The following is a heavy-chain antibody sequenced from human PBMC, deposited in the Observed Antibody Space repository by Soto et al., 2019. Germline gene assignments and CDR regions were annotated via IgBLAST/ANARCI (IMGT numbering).Heavy chain of an antibody. Sequence: ASVKVSCKASGYTFTSYGISCVRQAPGQGLEWIGWIGADSGXTXXXXXXXGXXXXTXDTXXSTXXXXXGXXXXDDTAVYYCTAGTGYYWGQGTLVTVSS. CDR3: TAGTGYY. D-gene: IGHD6-13*01. CDR2: IGADSGXT. J-gene: IGHJ4*02. CDR1: GYTFTSYG. V-gene: IGHV1-18*01.